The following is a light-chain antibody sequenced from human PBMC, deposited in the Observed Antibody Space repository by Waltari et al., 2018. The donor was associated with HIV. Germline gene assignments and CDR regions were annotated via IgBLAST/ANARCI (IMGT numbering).Light chain of an antibody. CDR1: QYINTY. Sequence: DIQMTQYPSSLSASVGDRVTITCRTSQYINTYLNWYQQTPGKAPNLLIFDASNFQDGVPSRFSGRGSGTNFTLTVSSLHAEDVGTYFCQQTYTTPHTFGQGTRLQI. V-gene: IGKV1-39*01. CDR3: QQTYTTPHT. J-gene: IGKJ5*01. CDR2: DAS.